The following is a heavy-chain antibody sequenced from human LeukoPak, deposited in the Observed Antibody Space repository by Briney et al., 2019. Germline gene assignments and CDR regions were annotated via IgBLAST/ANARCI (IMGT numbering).Heavy chain of an antibody. J-gene: IGHJ4*02. D-gene: IGHD4-17*01. V-gene: IGHV3-30*03. CDR1: GFTFSSYG. CDR2: ISYDGSNK. Sequence: GRSLRLSCAASGFTFSSYGMHWVRQAPGKGLEWVAVISYDGSNKYYADSVKGRFTISRDNSKNTLYLQMNSLRAEDTAVYYCARERYGDFGFDYWGQGTLVTVSS. CDR3: ARERYGDFGFDY.